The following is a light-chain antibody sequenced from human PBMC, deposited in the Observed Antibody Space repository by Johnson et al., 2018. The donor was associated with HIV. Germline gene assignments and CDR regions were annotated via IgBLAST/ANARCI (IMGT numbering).Light chain of an antibody. CDR2: DNH. CDR1: SSNIGNNY. Sequence: QSVLTQPPSVSAATGQKVTISCSGSSSNIGNNYVSWYQQLPGTAPKVLIYDNHKRPSGIPDRVSGSKSGTSATLGITGLPTGDEADYYCGTWDSSLSVYVFGTGTKVTVL. J-gene: IGLJ1*01. CDR3: GTWDSSLSVYV. V-gene: IGLV1-51*01.